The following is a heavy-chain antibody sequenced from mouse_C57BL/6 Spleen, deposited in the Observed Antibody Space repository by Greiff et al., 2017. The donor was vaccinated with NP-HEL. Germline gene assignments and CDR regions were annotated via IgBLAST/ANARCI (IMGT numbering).Heavy chain of an antibody. V-gene: IGHV3-6*01. CDR1: GYSITSGYF. CDR3: ARDQDWDYAMDY. CDR2: ISYDGSN. Sequence: DVKLQESGPGLVKPSQSLSLTCSVTGYSITSGYFWNWIRQFPGNKLEWMGYISYDGSNNYNPSLKNRISITRDTSKNQFFLKLNSVTTEDTATYYCARDQDWDYAMDYWGQGTSVTVSS. J-gene: IGHJ4*01.